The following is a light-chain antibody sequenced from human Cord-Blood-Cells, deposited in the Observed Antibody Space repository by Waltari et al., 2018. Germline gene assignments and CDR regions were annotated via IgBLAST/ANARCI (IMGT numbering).Light chain of an antibody. CDR3: CSYAGSSTDV. Sequence: QSALTQPASVSGSPGQSITISCTGTSSDVGSYNLVSWYQQHPGKAPKLMSTESSKQPSGVSKRFTCSKSGNTASLTISGLQAEDEADYYCCSYAGSSTDVFGTGTKVSVL. J-gene: IGLJ1*01. V-gene: IGLV2-23*01. CDR2: ESS. CDR1: SSDVGSYNL.